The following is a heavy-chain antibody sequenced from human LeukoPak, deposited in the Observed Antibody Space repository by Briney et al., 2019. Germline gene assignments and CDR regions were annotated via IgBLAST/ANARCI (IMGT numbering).Heavy chain of an antibody. V-gene: IGHV1-2*02. Sequence: ASVKVSCKASGYTFTGYYMHWVRQAPGQGLEWMGWINPNSGGTNYAQKFQGRVTMTEDTSTDTAYMELSSLRSEDAAVYYCAVQTGYYYYGMDVWGQGTTVTVSS. CDR3: AVQTGYYYYGMDV. J-gene: IGHJ6*02. CDR2: INPNSGGT. CDR1: GYTFTGYY. D-gene: IGHD3-10*01.